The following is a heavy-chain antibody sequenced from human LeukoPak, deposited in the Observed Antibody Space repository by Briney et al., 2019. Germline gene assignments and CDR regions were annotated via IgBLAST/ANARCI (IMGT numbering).Heavy chain of an antibody. J-gene: IGHJ3*02. V-gene: IGHV4-31*03. Sequence: PSETLSLTCTVSGGSISSGGYYWSWIRQHPGKGLEWIGYIYYSGSTYYNPSLKSRVTISVDTSKNQFSLKLSSVTAVDTAVYYCARDPSGRYSATRPEYTFDIWGQGTMVTVSS. D-gene: IGHD1-26*01. CDR2: IYYSGST. CDR1: GGSISSGGYY. CDR3: ARDPSGRYSATRPEYTFDI.